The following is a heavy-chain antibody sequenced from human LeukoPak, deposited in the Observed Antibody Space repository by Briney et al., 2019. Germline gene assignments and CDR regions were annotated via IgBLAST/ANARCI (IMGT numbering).Heavy chain of an antibody. CDR2: INHSGST. CDR1: GGSFSGYY. V-gene: IGHV4-34*01. J-gene: IGHJ6*03. CDR3: ARQAAGTSYRPYYYYYYMDE. Sequence: SETLSLTCAVYGGSFSGYYWSWIRQPPGKGLEWIGEINHSGSTNYNPSLKSRVTISVDTSKNQFSLKLSSVTGADTAVYYCARQAAGTSYRPYYYYYYMDEWGKGTTVTISS. D-gene: IGHD6-13*01.